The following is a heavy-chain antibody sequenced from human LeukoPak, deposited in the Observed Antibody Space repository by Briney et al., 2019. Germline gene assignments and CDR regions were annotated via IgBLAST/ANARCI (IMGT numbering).Heavy chain of an antibody. J-gene: IGHJ4*02. CDR3: AKDLITTTRQV. CDR2: ISYDGSNK. Sequence: PGRSLRLSCAASGFTFSSYGMHWVRQAPGKGLEWVAVISYDGSNKYCADSVKGRFTISRDNSKNTLYLQMNSLRAEDTAVYYCAKDLITTTRQVWGQGTLVTVSS. D-gene: IGHD3-3*01. CDR1: GFTFSSYG. V-gene: IGHV3-30*18.